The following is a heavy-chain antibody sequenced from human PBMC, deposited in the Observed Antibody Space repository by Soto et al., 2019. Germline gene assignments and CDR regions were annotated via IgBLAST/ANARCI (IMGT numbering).Heavy chain of an antibody. CDR1: GGSISSGGYY. Sequence: QVQLQESGPGLVKPSQTLSLTCTVSGGSISSGGYYWSWIRQHPGKGLEGIGYIYYSGSTYYNPSLKSRVTISVDPSKNHFSLKLSSVTAADTAVYYCAREKSDHRDAFDIWGQGTMVTVSS. V-gene: IGHV4-31*03. CDR2: IYYSGST. J-gene: IGHJ3*02. CDR3: AREKSDHRDAFDI. D-gene: IGHD2-21*02.